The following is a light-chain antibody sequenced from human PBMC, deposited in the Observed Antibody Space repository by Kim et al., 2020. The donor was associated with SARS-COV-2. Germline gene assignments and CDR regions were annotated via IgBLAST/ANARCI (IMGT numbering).Light chain of an antibody. Sequence: SSVGTSVTITCRASQVISSWLAWYPQKPGKAPHLLIYGASSLQSGVPSRFSGSGSGTDFTLTISSLQPEDFATYYCQQANSFPWTFGQGTKVDIK. J-gene: IGKJ1*01. V-gene: IGKV1-12*01. CDR1: QVISSW. CDR2: GAS. CDR3: QQANSFPWT.